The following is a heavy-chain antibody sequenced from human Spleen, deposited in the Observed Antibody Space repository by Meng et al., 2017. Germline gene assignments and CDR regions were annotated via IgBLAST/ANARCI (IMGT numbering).Heavy chain of an antibody. CDR2: INPSGGST. CDR3: ARGYSSSSSPDY. CDR1: GYTFTSYY. D-gene: IGHD6-13*01. V-gene: IGHV1-46*01. Sequence: ASVKVSCKASGYTFTSYYMNWVRQAPGQGLEWMGIINPSGGSTNYAQKFQGRVTMTRDTFTSTVYMELSSLRSDDTAVYYCARGYSSSSSPDYWGQGTLVTVSS. J-gene: IGHJ4*02.